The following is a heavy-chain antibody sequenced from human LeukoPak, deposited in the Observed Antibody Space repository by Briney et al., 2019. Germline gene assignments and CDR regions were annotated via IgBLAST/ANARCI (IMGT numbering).Heavy chain of an antibody. V-gene: IGHV5-51*01. Sequence: GAPLKISCKASGSNFTNCWIGWVREMHGKDPERMVIIYPGDSDTGYSPSFQGQVTISADKSISTAYLQWSSLEAADAAMYYCARHYGEIDYLDYWGQGTLVTVSS. CDR1: GSNFTNCW. J-gene: IGHJ4*02. D-gene: IGHD5-24*01. CDR2: IYPGDSDT. CDR3: ARHYGEIDYLDY.